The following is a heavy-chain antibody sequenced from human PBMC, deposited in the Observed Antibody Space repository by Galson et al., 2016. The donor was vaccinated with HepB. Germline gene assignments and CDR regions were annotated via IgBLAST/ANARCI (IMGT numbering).Heavy chain of an antibody. D-gene: IGHD4-17*01. CDR2: INNDGSRT. CDR1: GFTFSSHW. J-gene: IGHJ4*02. CDR3: ARDTHDYGDSGPDY. V-gene: IGHV3-74*01. Sequence: SLRLSCAVSGFTFSSHWMHWVRHAPGKGLVWVSRINNDGSRTDYADSMKGRFTISRDNAKNTLSLQMDSLGVEDTAVYYCARDTHDYGDSGPDYWGQGTLVTVSS.